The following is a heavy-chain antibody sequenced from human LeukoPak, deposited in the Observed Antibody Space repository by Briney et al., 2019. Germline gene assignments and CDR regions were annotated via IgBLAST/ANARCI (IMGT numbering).Heavy chain of an antibody. CDR1: GGSISSYY. Sequence: PSETLSLTCTVSGGSISSYYWSWIRQPAGKGLEWIGRIYTSGSTNYNPSLKSRVTMSVDTSKNQFSLKLSSVTAADTAVYYCARGHEDIVVVVAAKTNWFDPWGQGTLVTVSS. J-gene: IGHJ5*02. V-gene: IGHV4-4*07. D-gene: IGHD2-15*01. CDR3: ARGHEDIVVVVAAKTNWFDP. CDR2: IYTSGST.